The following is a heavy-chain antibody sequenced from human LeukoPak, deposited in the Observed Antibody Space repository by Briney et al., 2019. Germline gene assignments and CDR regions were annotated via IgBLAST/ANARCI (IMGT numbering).Heavy chain of an antibody. Sequence: PGGSLRLSCAASGFTFSSYEMNWVRQAPGKGLEWVSGISGSGGSTYYADSVKGRFTISRDNSKNTLYLQMNSLRAEDTAVYYCASQFSFGGVISWGQGTLVTVSS. V-gene: IGHV3-23*01. CDR1: GFTFSSYE. J-gene: IGHJ5*02. D-gene: IGHD3-16*01. CDR3: ASQFSFGGVIS. CDR2: ISGSGGST.